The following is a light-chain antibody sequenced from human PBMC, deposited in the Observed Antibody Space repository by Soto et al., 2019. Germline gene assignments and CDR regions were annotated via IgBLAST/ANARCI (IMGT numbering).Light chain of an antibody. J-gene: IGKJ5*01. CDR1: QSVSSY. CDR2: DAS. Sequence: EFVLTQSPATLSLSPGERATLSCRASQSVSSYLAWYQQKPGQAPRLLIYDASNRATGIPARSSGTGSGTDFTLTINNLEPEDFAVYYCQVRTNWSIAFGRGTRLEIK. CDR3: QVRTNWSIA. V-gene: IGKV3-11*01.